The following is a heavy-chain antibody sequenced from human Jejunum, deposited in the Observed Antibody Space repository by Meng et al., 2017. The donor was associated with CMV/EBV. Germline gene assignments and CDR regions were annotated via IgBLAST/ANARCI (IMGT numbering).Heavy chain of an antibody. J-gene: IGHJ3*02. V-gene: IGHV3-23*01. CDR3: AKEGFKCSSASCYDAFDI. CDR1: STYA. D-gene: IGHD2-2*01. CDR2: IPGSGGST. Sequence: STYAMSWVRQAPGKGLEWVSVIPGSGGSTSYADSVKGRFTISRDNSKNTLYLQMNSLRAEDTAVYYCAKEGFKCSSASCYDAFDIWGQGTMVTVSS.